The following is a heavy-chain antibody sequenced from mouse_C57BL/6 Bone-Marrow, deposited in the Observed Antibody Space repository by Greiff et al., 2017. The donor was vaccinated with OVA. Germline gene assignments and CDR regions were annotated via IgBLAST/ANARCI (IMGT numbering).Heavy chain of an antibody. Sequence: VQLQQPGTELVKPGASVKLSCKASGYTFTSYWMHWVKQRPGQGLEWIGNINPSNGGTNYNEKFKSKATLTVDKSSSTAYMQLSSLTSEDSAVYYCARGVTTVVAPRGCHYFDYWGQGTTLTVSS. CDR1: GYTFTSYW. D-gene: IGHD1-1*01. V-gene: IGHV1-53*01. J-gene: IGHJ2*01. CDR2: INPSNGGT. CDR3: ARGVTTVVAPRGCHYFDY.